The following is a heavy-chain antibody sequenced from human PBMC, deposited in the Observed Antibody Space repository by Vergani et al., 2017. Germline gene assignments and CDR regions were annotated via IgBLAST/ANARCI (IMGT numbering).Heavy chain of an antibody. V-gene: IGHV3-30*02. CDR2: VLFDVRNE. CDR3: ARDLAYCHEGSCAL. D-gene: IGHD2-15*01. CDR1: GFTFNRYG. J-gene: IGHJ4*01. Sequence: QVQLVQSGGGVVQPGGSLRLSCVASGFTFNRYGMQWVRQAPGKGLEWVAYVLFDVRNEYYADSVKGRFIVSRDNSNDALYLQMNSLRTGDTAVYYCARDLAYCHEGSCALWGQGSVVTVSS.